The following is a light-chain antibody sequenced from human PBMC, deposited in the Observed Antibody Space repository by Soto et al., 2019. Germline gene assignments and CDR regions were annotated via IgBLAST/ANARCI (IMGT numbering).Light chain of an antibody. Sequence: DIQMTQSPSTLSASVGDRVTITCRASQSISSWLAWYQQKPGKAPKLLIYKASSLESGVPSRFSGSGSGTEFTLTISSLQPDDFATYYCQQYNNYLIPFGQGTRLEIK. CDR2: KAS. CDR3: QQYNNYLIP. J-gene: IGKJ5*01. V-gene: IGKV1-5*03. CDR1: QSISSW.